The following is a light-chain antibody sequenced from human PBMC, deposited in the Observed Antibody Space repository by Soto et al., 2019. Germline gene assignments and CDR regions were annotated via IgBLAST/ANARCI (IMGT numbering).Light chain of an antibody. Sequence: QSALTQPASVSGSPGQSITISCTGTSSDVGGYNYVSWYQLHPGKAPKLMIYGVSHRPSGVSNRFSGSKSGNTASLTISGLQAEDEADYYCTSYTGGNSLVFGGGTQLTVL. CDR3: TSYTGGNSLV. CDR2: GVS. J-gene: IGLJ2*01. CDR1: SSDVGGYNY. V-gene: IGLV2-14*01.